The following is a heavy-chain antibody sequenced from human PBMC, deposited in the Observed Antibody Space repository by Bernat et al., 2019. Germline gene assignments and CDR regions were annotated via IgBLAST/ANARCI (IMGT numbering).Heavy chain of an antibody. D-gene: IGHD3-10*01. Sequence: EVQLVESGGGLVQPGRSLRLSCTASGFTFGDYAMSWVRQAPGKGLEWVGFIRSKAYGGKTEYAASVKGRFTISRDDSKSIAYLQMNSLKTEDTAVYYCTTVGLLWFGELLSDFDYWGQGTLVTVSS. CDR1: GFTFGDYA. J-gene: IGHJ4*02. CDR3: TTVGLLWFGELLSDFDY. CDR2: IRSKAYGGKT. V-gene: IGHV3-49*04.